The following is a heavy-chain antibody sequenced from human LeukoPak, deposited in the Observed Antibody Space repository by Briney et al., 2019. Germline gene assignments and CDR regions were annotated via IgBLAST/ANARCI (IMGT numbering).Heavy chain of an antibody. D-gene: IGHD3-22*01. Sequence: GGSLRLSCAASGFTFSSYAMSWVRQAPGKGLEWVSAISGSGGSTYYADSVKGRFTISRDNSKNTLYLQMSSLRAEDTAVYYCAKDQSRYFYDSSAYPRNWFDPWGQGTLVTVSS. CDR2: ISGSGGST. CDR1: GFTFSSYA. J-gene: IGHJ5*02. V-gene: IGHV3-23*01. CDR3: AKDQSRYFYDSSAYPRNWFDP.